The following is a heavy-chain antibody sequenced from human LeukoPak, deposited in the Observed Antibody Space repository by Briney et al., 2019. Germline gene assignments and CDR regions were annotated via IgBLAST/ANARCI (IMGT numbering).Heavy chain of an antibody. D-gene: IGHD6-19*01. CDR1: GFTFSSYG. J-gene: IGHJ4*02. V-gene: IGHV3-33*01. CDR2: IWYDGSNK. Sequence: PGGSLRLPCAASGFTFSSYGMHWVRQAPGKGLEWVAAIWYDGSNKYYADSVKGRFTISRDNSKNTLYLQMNSLRAEDTAVYYCARDGSSGWYWVDYWGQGTLVTVSS. CDR3: ARDGSSGWYWVDY.